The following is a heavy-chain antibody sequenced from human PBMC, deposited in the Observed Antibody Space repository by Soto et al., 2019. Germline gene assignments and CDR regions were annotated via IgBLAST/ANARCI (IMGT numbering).Heavy chain of an antibody. CDR2: ITPSGGST. CDR3: ATDFWTGYPPTAY. V-gene: IGHV3-23*01. CDR1: GFTFSSCA. Sequence: GGSLRLSCAASGFTFSSCAMSWVRPAPGKGLEWVSTITPSGGSTFYADSVKGRFTVSRDNSKNTLYLQMNSLRVEDAAVYYCATDFWTGYPPTAYWGQGTLVTVSS. J-gene: IGHJ4*02. D-gene: IGHD3-3*01.